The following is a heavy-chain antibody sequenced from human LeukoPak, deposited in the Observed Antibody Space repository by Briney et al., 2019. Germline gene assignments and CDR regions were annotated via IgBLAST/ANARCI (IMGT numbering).Heavy chain of an antibody. CDR3: ARDGFGNYFDY. D-gene: IGHD3-16*01. Sequence: GRSLRLSCAASGFTFSSYGMHWVRQAPGKGLEWVAVIWYDGSNKYYADSVKGRFTISRDNAKNSLYLQMNSLRAEDTAVYYCARDGFGNYFDYWGQGTLVTVSS. V-gene: IGHV3-33*01. CDR1: GFTFSSYG. J-gene: IGHJ4*02. CDR2: IWYDGSNK.